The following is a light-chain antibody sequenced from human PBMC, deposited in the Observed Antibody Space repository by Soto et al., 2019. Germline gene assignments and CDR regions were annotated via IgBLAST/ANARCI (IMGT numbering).Light chain of an antibody. CDR1: QGVTSD. CDR2: GAS. Sequence: EIVMTQSPATLSVSPGEIATLSCRASQGVTSDLAWYQHKPGQVPRLLIYGASTGATGIPARFRGSGSGTDFTLTISSLEPEDAGIYYCQQRSHWPPITFGQGTRLEIK. J-gene: IGKJ5*01. V-gene: IGKV3-11*01. CDR3: QQRSHWPPIT.